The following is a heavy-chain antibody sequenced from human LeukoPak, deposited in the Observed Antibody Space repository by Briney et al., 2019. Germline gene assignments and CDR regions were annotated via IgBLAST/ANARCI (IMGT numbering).Heavy chain of an antibody. D-gene: IGHD1-26*01. CDR1: GYTFTNYG. CDR2: ISTNSDIR. Sequence: ASVTVFFTASGYTFTNYGISWMRQAPGQGLESMGWISTNSDIRTYAQTLQGRFTMTTDTATTTAYMELNNLTFDDTAVYYCARDWDAMNNCFDPWGQGTPVTVSS. J-gene: IGHJ5*02. CDR3: ARDWDAMNNCFDP. V-gene: IGHV1-18*01.